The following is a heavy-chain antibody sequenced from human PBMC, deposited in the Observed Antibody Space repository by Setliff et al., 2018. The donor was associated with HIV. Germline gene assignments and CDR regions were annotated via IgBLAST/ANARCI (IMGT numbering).Heavy chain of an antibody. CDR1: GYTLIDYY. CDR3: AREARLEGAFDI. V-gene: IGHV1-2*02. Sequence: GASVKVSCKASGYTLIDYYMHWVQQAPGQGLEWVGWINPYSGDTNYAQKFHGRVTMTRDTSINTAYMDLRTLRSDDTAVYYCAREARLEGAFDIWGQGTMVTVSS. CDR2: INPYSGDT. J-gene: IGHJ3*02. D-gene: IGHD1-1*01.